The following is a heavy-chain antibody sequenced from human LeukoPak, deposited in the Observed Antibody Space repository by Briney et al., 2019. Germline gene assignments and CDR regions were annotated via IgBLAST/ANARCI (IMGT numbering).Heavy chain of an antibody. V-gene: IGHV4-39*01. CDR1: GGSISSSSYY. CDR3: ARRVYYYDSSGYYYTYFDY. Sequence: SETLSLTCTVSGGSISSSSYYWGRIRQPPGKGLEWIGSIYYSGSTYYNPSLKSRVTISVDTSKNQFSLKLSSVTAADTAVYYCARRVYYYDSSGYYYTYFDYWGQGTLVTVSS. J-gene: IGHJ4*02. D-gene: IGHD3-22*01. CDR2: IYYSGST.